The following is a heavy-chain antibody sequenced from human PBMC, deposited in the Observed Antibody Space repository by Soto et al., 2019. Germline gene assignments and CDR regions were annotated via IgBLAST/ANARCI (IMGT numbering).Heavy chain of an antibody. V-gene: IGHV3-23*01. CDR1: GFTFSSYA. CDR2: ISGSGGST. D-gene: IGHD2-15*01. Sequence: EVQLLESGGGLVQPGGSLRLSCAASGFTFSSYAMSWVRQAPGKGLEWVSAISGSGGSTYYADSVKGRFTISRDNSKNTLYLQMNSLRAGDTAVYYCAKDVGYCSGGSCYDSAFDIWGQGTMVTVSS. CDR3: AKDVGYCSGGSCYDSAFDI. J-gene: IGHJ3*02.